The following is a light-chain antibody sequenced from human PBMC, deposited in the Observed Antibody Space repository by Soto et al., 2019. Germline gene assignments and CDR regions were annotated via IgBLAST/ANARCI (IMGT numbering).Light chain of an antibody. J-gene: IGKJ1*01. V-gene: IGKV3D-15*01. CDR1: QSVSNN. Sequence: EIVLTQSPGTLSLSPGERATLSCRASQSVSNNYLAWYQQKPGQAPRLLIYDASNRATGIPARFSGSGSGTDFTLTINSLQSEDFAVYYCQQYNNWPWTFGQGTKVDIK. CDR3: QQYNNWPWT. CDR2: DAS.